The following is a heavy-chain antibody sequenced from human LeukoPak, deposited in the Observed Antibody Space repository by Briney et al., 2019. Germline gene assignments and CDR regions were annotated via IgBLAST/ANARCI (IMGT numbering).Heavy chain of an antibody. CDR3: AREEVIAAAGPTLDY. D-gene: IGHD6-13*01. J-gene: IGHJ4*02. Sequence: ASVKVSCKASGYTFTDYYMHWVRPAPGQGLEWMGWINPNSGGTNYAQKFQGRVTMTRDTSTSTAYMELSRLRSDDTAVFYCAREEVIAAAGPTLDYWGQGALVTVSS. V-gene: IGHV1-2*02. CDR2: INPNSGGT. CDR1: GYTFTDYY.